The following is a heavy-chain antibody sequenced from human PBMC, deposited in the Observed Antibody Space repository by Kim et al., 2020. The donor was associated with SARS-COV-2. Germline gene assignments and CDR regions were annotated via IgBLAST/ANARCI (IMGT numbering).Heavy chain of an antibody. CDR2: IYPTDSDT. D-gene: IGHD1-7*01. V-gene: IGHV5-51*01. Sequence: GESLKISCKASGYSFTTYWIGWVRQMPGKGLEWVGIIYPTDSDTRYSPSFQGQVTISVDKSISTAYLQWGSLRASDSAMYYCARRLGTTFDDYLYFGMDVWGQGTSVTVSS. CDR3: ARRLGTTFDDYLYFGMDV. CDR1: GYSFTTYW. J-gene: IGHJ6*02.